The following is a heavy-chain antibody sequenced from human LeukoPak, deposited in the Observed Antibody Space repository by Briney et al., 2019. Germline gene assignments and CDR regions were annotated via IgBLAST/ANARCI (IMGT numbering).Heavy chain of an antibody. CDR1: GGSFSGYY. J-gene: IGHJ6*02. V-gene: IGHV4-34*01. D-gene: IGHD4-23*01. CDR2: INHSGST. Sequence: SETLSLTCAVYGGSFSGYYWSWIRQPPGKGLEWIGEINHSGSTNYNPSLKSRVTISVDTSKNQFSLKLSSVTAADTAVYYCARMTTVVTRTYYYYYGMDVWGQGTTVTVSS. CDR3: ARMTTVVTRTYYYYYGMDV.